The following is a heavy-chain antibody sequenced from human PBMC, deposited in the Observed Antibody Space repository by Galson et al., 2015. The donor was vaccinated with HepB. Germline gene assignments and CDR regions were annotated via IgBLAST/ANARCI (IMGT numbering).Heavy chain of an antibody. Sequence: SLRLSCAASGFTFSSYAMSWVRQAPGKGLEWVSAISGRTGSTYYADSVKGRFTISRDNSKNTLYLQMNSLRAEDTAVYYCAKDAVDATRSRLPEFDYWGQGTLVTVSS. CDR2: ISGRTGST. V-gene: IGHV3-23*01. CDR1: GFTFSSYA. CDR3: AKDAVDATRSRLPEFDY. D-gene: IGHD2-15*01. J-gene: IGHJ4*02.